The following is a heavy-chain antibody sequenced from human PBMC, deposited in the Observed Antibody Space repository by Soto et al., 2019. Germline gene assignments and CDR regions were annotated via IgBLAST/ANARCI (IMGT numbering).Heavy chain of an antibody. CDR1: GFTFSSYS. Sequence: EVQLVESGGGLVKPGGSLRLSCAASGFTFSSYSMNWVRQAPGKGLEWVSSISSGSSYISYADSVKGRFTISRDNAKNSLDLQMNSLRAEDTAVYYCARDHDSSTYYRRFDYWGQGTLLTVSS. CDR3: ARDHDSSTYYRRFDY. CDR2: ISSGSSYI. D-gene: IGHD3-22*01. V-gene: IGHV3-21*01. J-gene: IGHJ4*02.